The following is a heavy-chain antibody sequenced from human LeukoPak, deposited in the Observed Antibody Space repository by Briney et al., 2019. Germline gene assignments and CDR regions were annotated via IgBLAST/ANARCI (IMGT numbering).Heavy chain of an antibody. D-gene: IGHD2-2*03. V-gene: IGHV1-18*01. CDR2: ISAYNGNT. J-gene: IGHJ6*02. CDR1: GYTFTSYG. Sequence: GASVKVSCKASGYTFTSYGISWVRQAPGQRLEWMGWISAYNGNTNYAQKLQGRVTMTTDTSTSTAYMELRSLRSDDTAVYYCARDPSDPGYCSSTCYGYYYYGMDVWGQGTTVTVPS. CDR3: ARDPSDPGYCSSTCYGYYYYGMDV.